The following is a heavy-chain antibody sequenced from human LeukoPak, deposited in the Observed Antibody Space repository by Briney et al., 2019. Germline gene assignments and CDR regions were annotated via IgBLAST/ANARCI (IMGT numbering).Heavy chain of an antibody. CDR1: GGSISSGSYY. V-gene: IGHV4-61*02. D-gene: IGHD3-22*01. J-gene: IGHJ4*02. CDR2: IYTSGTT. CDR3: ARDPWFYYDSGGYFQT. Sequence: SETLSFTCTVSGGSISSGSYYWSWIRQPAGKGLEWIGRIYTSGTTNYNPSLKSRVTISVDTSKNQFSLKLSSVTAADTAVYYCARDPWFYYDSGGYFQTWGQGTLVTVSS.